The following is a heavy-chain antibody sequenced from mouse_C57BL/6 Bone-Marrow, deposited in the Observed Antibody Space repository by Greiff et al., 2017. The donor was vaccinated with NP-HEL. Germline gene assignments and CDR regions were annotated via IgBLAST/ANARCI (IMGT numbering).Heavy chain of an antibody. CDR3: TTFYYYGSSYRCAY. D-gene: IGHD1-1*01. J-gene: IGHJ3*01. CDR2: IDPENGDT. V-gene: IGHV14-4*01. CDR1: GFNIKDDY. Sequence: VQLQQSGAELVRPGASVKLSCTASGFNIKDDYMHWVKQRPEQGLEWIGWIDPENGDTEYASKFQGKATITADTSSNTAYLQLSSLTSEDTAVYYCTTFYYYGSSYRCAYWGQGTLVTVSA.